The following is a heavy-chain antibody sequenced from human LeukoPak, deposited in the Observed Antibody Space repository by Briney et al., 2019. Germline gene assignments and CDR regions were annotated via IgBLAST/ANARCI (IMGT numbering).Heavy chain of an antibody. J-gene: IGHJ5*02. Sequence: GGSLRLSCAASGFTFSSYSMNWVRQAPGKGLEWVSYISSSSSTIYYADSVKGRFTISRDNAKNSLYLQMNSLRDEGTAVYYCASSYPYDFWSGYDNWFDPWGQGTLVTVSS. CDR2: ISSSSSTI. D-gene: IGHD3-3*01. CDR1: GFTFSSYS. V-gene: IGHV3-48*02. CDR3: ASSYPYDFWSGYDNWFDP.